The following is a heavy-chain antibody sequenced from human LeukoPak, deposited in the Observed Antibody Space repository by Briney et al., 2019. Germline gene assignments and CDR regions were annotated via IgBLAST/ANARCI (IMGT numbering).Heavy chain of an antibody. Sequence: SGGSLRLSCAASGFTFSSYAMHWVRQAPGKGLEWVAVTSYDGSNKYYADSVKGRFTISRDNSKNTLYLQMNSLRAEDTAVYYCITMVRGVIEHDAFDIWGQGTMVTVSS. CDR2: TSYDGSNK. CDR3: ITMVRGVIEHDAFDI. J-gene: IGHJ3*02. V-gene: IGHV3-30-3*01. CDR1: GFTFSSYA. D-gene: IGHD3-10*01.